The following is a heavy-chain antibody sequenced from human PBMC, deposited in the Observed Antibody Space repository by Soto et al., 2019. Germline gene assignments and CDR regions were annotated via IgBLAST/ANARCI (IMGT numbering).Heavy chain of an antibody. D-gene: IGHD3-16*01. J-gene: IGHJ4*02. CDR2: ISNSGRIT. CDR1: GFIFSDYY. Sequence: DLEESGGGLVKPGGSLRLSCTASGFIFSDYYMSWIRQAPGKGLEWVSDISNSGRITHHADSVEGRFTISRDNAKDSLYLHMNSLRAEDSAIYYCARDHGGGGLTLEYWGQGTLVTVSS. CDR3: ARDHGGGGLTLEY. V-gene: IGHV3-11*01.